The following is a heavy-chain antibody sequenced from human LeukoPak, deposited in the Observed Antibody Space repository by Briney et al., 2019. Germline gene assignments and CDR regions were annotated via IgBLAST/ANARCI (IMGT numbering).Heavy chain of an antibody. CDR2: INPNSGGT. CDR3: ARGSPPHYYGSLRRADSNAFDI. J-gene: IGHJ3*02. V-gene: IGHV1-2*02. D-gene: IGHD3-22*01. CDR1: GYTFTGYC. Sequence: ASVKVSCKASGYTFTGYCMHWVRQAPGQGLEWMGWINPNSGGTNYAQKFQGRVTMTRDTSISTAYMELSRLRSDDTAVYYCARGSPPHYYGSLRRADSNAFDIWGQGTMVTVSS.